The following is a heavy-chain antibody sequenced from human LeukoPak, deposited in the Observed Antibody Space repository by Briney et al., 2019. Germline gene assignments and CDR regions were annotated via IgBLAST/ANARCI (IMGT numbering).Heavy chain of an antibody. CDR3: NLKYSSSFWVRGKMDV. V-gene: IGHV3-15*01. CDR2: IKSKADGGTT. Sequence: GGSLRLSCAASGFTFSNAWMSWVRQAPGKGLEWVGRIKSKADGGTTDYAAPVKGRFTISRDDSKNTLYLQMNSLKTEDTAVYYCNLKYSSSFWVRGKMDVWGKGTTVTVSS. J-gene: IGHJ6*04. CDR1: GFTFSNAW. D-gene: IGHD6-13*01.